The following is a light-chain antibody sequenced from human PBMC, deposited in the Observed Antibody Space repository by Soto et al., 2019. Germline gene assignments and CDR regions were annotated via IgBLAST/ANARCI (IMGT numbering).Light chain of an antibody. Sequence: QSVLTQPASVSGSPGQSITISCTGTSSDVGGYNYVSWYQQHPGKAPKLMIYEVSNRPSGVSTRFSGSKSGNTASLTIFGLQAEDEADYYCSSYTISTTLVFGTGTKVTVL. V-gene: IGLV2-14*01. J-gene: IGLJ1*01. CDR1: SSDVGGYNY. CDR3: SSYTISTTLV. CDR2: EVS.